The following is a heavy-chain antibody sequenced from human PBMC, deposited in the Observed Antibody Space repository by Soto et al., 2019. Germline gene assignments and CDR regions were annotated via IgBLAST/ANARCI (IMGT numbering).Heavy chain of an antibody. V-gene: IGHV3-11*01. J-gene: IGHJ4*02. CDR1: GFIFSANY. Sequence: GGSLRLSCEASGFIFSANYMTWIRQAPGKGLEWVSYIGGTSNVIYYADSVKGRFTISRDNAKNSLYLQMNSLRAEDTAVYYCARLGLSAADFDYWGQGALVTVSS. CDR2: IGGTSNVI. D-gene: IGHD6-25*01. CDR3: ARLGLSAADFDY.